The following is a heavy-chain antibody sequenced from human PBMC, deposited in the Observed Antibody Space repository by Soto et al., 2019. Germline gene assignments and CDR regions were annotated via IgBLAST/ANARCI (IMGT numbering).Heavy chain of an antibody. CDR2: ISYDGSNK. V-gene: IGHV3-30*04. CDR3: ARAHRGYCSGGSCFDAFDI. Sequence: GGSLRLSCAASGFTFSSYAMHWVRQAPGKGLEWVAVISYDGSNKYYADSVKGRFTISRDNSKNTLYLQMNSLRAEDTAVYYCARAHRGYCSGGSCFDAFDIWGQGTMVTVSS. D-gene: IGHD2-15*01. CDR1: GFTFSSYA. J-gene: IGHJ3*02.